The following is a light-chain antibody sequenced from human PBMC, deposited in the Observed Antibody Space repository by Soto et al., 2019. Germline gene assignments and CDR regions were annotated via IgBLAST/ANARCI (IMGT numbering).Light chain of an antibody. V-gene: IGKV1-39*01. Sequence: DIQMTQSPSSLSASVGDRVTITCRASQSISRYLNWYQQKPGKAPKLLIYAASSLQSGVPSRFSGRGSGTDFTLTINRLQPEDFAAYYCQQSSTTPWTFGQGTKVEIK. CDR2: AAS. J-gene: IGKJ1*01. CDR1: QSISRY. CDR3: QQSSTTPWT.